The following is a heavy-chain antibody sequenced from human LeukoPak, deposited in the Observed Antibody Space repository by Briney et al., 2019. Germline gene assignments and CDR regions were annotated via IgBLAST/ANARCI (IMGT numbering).Heavy chain of an antibody. D-gene: IGHD3-10*01. CDR1: GYSISSGYY. V-gene: IGHV4-38-2*02. CDR3: ARDSSAGVSGYFDY. J-gene: IGHJ4*02. Sequence: SETLSLTCAVSGYSISSGYYWGWIRQPPGKGLEWIGSFYHSGSTYYNPSLKSRVTISVDTSKNQFSLKLSSVTAADTAVYYCARDSSAGVSGYFDYCGQGTLVTVSS. CDR2: FYHSGST.